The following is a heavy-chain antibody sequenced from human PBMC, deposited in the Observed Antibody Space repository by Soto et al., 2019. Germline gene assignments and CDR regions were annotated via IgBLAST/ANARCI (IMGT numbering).Heavy chain of an antibody. CDR3: AREPWQLGAYYYYYMDV. Sequence: QAQLVESGGGVVQPGRSLRLSCAASGFTFSSFGINWVRHAPGKGLQWVAVISHDGSKKYYADSVEGRFTISRDNSKNTLYLDMDRLRPEDTAVYYCAREPWQLGAYYYYYMDVWGKATTLTLSS. V-gene: IGHV3-30*03. CDR2: ISHDGSKK. J-gene: IGHJ6*03. CDR1: GFTFSSFG. D-gene: IGHD6-13*01.